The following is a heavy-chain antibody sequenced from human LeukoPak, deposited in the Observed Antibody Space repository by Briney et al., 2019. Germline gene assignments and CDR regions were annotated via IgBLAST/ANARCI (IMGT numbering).Heavy chain of an antibody. CDR2: KAYGGANK. CDR1: GFTFSSYG. CDR3: AKDSGIAVAGTLRAFDI. Sequence: PWESLRLSCAASGFTFSSYGMHWVRQAPGKGLEWVAVKAYGGANKYFAGSVNGRLTISRDNSKNTLYLQMNSLRAEDTAVYYCAKDSGIAVAGTLRAFDIWGQGTMVTV. J-gene: IGHJ3*02. V-gene: IGHV3-30*18. D-gene: IGHD6-19*01.